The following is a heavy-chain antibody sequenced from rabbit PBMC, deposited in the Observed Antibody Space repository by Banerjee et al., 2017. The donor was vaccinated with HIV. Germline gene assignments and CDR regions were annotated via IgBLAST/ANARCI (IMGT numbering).Heavy chain of an antibody. Sequence: QSLEESGGDLVKPGASLTLTCKASGFTLSSSYWIYWVRQAPGKGLEWIGCINTGDGSTYYASWAKGRFTISKTSSTTVTLQMTSLTAADTATYFCAGGSYYIGLNLWGPGTLVTVS. CDR1: GFTLSSSYW. V-gene: IGHV1S40*01. CDR3: AGGSYYIGLNL. J-gene: IGHJ4*01. D-gene: IGHD8-1*01. CDR2: INTGDGST.